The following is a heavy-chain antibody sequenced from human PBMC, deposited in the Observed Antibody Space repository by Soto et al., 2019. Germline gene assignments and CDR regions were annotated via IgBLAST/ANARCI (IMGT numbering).Heavy chain of an antibody. J-gene: IGHJ4*02. CDR2: IIPIFGTA. D-gene: IGHD1-26*01. V-gene: IGHV1-69*13. Sequence: GASVKVSCKASGGTFSSYAISWVRQAPGQGLEWMGGIIPIFGTANYAQKFQGRVTITADESTSTAYMELTSVTAADTAVYYCSVGRGGSYSLFDYWGQGTLVTVSS. CDR1: GGTFSSYA. CDR3: SVGRGGSYSLFDY.